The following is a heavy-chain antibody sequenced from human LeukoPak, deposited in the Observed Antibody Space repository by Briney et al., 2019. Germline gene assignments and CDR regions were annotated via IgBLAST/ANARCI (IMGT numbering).Heavy chain of an antibody. J-gene: IGHJ4*02. CDR2: ISGSGGST. CDR3: ARATYGSGSYYPY. V-gene: IGHV3-23*01. Sequence: GGSLRLSCAASGFTFGIYAMSWVRQAPGKGLEWVSAISGSGGSTYYADSVKGRFTISRDNSKNTLYLQMNSLRAEDAAVYYCARATYGSGSYYPYWGQGTLVTVSS. D-gene: IGHD3-10*01. CDR1: GFTFGIYA.